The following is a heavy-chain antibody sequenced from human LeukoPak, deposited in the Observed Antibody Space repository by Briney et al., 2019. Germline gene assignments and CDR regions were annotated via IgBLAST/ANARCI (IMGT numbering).Heavy chain of an antibody. D-gene: IGHD2-2*01. CDR3: AKGAKKMPYYSYYMDV. CDR2: ISYDGSNK. Sequence: GGSLRLSCAASGFTFSSYGMHWVRQAPGKGLEWVAVISYDGSNKYYADSVKGRFTISRVNSKNTLYLQMNSLRAEDTAVYYCAKGAKKMPYYSYYMDVWGKGTTVTVSS. CDR1: GFTFSSYG. V-gene: IGHV3-30*18. J-gene: IGHJ6*03.